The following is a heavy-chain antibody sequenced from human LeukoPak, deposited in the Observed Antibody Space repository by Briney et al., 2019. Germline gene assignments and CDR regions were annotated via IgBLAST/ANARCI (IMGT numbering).Heavy chain of an antibody. Sequence: ASVQVSCKASGYSFSSYDINWVRQATGQGPEWIGWMNPSSGNTGYAKRFQGRATMTRDTSTSTAYLELSSLTSEDTAVYYCAAHTYYFSSGSFGHWGQGTLVTVSS. CDR3: AAHTYYFSSGSFGH. D-gene: IGHD3-10*01. CDR1: GYSFSSYD. J-gene: IGHJ4*02. CDR2: MNPSSGNT. V-gene: IGHV1-8*01.